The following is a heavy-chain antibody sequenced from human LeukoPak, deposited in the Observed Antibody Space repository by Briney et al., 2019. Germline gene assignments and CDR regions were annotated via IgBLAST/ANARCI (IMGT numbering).Heavy chain of an antibody. CDR2: INSNSNYM. V-gene: IGHV3-21*01. CDR1: GFIFSYYS. CDR3: ARSEFEAFDM. J-gene: IGHJ3*02. Sequence: GGSLRLSCAASGFIFSYYSMIWVRQAPGKGLEWVSSINSNSNYMSYADSVKGRFTISRDNATNALYLQMTSLRAEDTAVYYCARSEFEAFDMWGRGTMVTVSS. D-gene: IGHD3-10*01.